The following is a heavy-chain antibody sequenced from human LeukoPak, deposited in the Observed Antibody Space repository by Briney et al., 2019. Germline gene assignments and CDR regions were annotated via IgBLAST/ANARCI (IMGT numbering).Heavy chain of an antibody. D-gene: IGHD6-19*01. V-gene: IGHV3-7*03. CDR2: IKQDGSEK. J-gene: IGHJ4*02. CDR3: AICHWYSSGCRNDY. Sequence: GGSLRLSCAASGFTFSSYWMSWVRQAPGKGLEWVANIKQDGSEKYYVDSVKGRFTISRDNAKNSLYLQMNSLRVEDTAVYYCAICHWYSSGCRNDYWGQGTLVTVSS. CDR1: GFTFSSYW.